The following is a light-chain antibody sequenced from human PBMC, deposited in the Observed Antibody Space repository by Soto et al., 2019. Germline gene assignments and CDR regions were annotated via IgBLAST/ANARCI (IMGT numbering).Light chain of an antibody. CDR2: GSS. V-gene: IGKV3D-15*01. CDR3: QQYNNWGLS. CDR1: ENVGTN. Sequence: IVLTQSPATLSVSPGKRVTLSCRASENVGTNLAWYQQRPGQPPRLLIYGSSTRATGISATFSGSGSRTEFTLTISSLQSEDSAVYYCQQYNNWGLSFGGGTRVEIK. J-gene: IGKJ4*01.